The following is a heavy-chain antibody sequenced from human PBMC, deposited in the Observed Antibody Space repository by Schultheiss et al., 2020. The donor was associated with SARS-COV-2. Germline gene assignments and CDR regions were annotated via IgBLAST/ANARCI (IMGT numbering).Heavy chain of an antibody. V-gene: IGHV3-74*01. J-gene: IGHJ6*02. CDR1: GFTFSSYE. D-gene: IGHD1-1*01. Sequence: GGSLRLSCAASGFTFSSYEMNWVRQAPGKGLVWVSRINSDGSSTSYADSVKGRFTISRDNAKNTLYLQMNSLRAEDTAVYYCARDRYLYGMDVWGQGTMVTVSS. CDR2: INSDGSST. CDR3: ARDRYLYGMDV.